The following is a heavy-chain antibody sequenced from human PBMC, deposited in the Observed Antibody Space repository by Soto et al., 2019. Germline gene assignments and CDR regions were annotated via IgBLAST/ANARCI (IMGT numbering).Heavy chain of an antibody. Sequence: QVTLKESGPVLVKPTETLTLTCTVSGFSLSNARMGVSWIRQPPGKALEWLAHIFSNDEKSYSTSLKSRLTISKDTSKSQVVLTMTHMDPVDTATYYCARTLGYCSGGSCYGNWFDPWGQGTLVTVSS. V-gene: IGHV2-26*01. CDR2: IFSNDEK. CDR1: GFSLSNARMG. D-gene: IGHD2-15*01. CDR3: ARTLGYCSGGSCYGNWFDP. J-gene: IGHJ5*02.